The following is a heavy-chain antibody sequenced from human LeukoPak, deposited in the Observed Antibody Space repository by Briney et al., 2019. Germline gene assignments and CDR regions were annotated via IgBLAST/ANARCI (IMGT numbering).Heavy chain of an antibody. J-gene: IGHJ4*02. CDR1: GGSISSYY. CDR2: IYYSGST. D-gene: IGHD6-19*01. Sequence: TSETLSLTCTVSGGSISSYYWSWIRQPPGKGLEWIGYIYYSGSTNYSPSLKSRVTISVDTSKNQFSLNLSSVTAADTAVYYCARLRLGSSGWYVDYWGQGTLVTVSS. V-gene: IGHV4-59*01. CDR3: ARLRLGSSGWYVDY.